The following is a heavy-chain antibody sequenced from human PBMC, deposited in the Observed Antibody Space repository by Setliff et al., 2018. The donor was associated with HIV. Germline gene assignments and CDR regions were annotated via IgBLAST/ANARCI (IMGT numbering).Heavy chain of an antibody. V-gene: IGHV4-38-2*02. Sequence: SETLSLTCTVSGFSISSGYYWGWIRQPPGKGLEWIASTSHSGSTGYNPSLRSRVTISLDTSKNQVSLKMTSVTAADTALYYCARGQGYSSSWYYWGQGTLVTVSS. J-gene: IGHJ4*02. CDR2: TSHSGST. CDR1: GFSISSGYY. D-gene: IGHD6-13*01. CDR3: ARGQGYSSSWYY.